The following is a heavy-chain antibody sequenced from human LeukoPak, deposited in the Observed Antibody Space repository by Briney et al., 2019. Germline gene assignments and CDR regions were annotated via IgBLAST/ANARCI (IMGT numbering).Heavy chain of an antibody. CDR1: GGSISSYY. Sequence: SETLSLTCTVSGGSISSYYWSWIRQPPGKGLEWIGYIYYSGSTNYNPSLKSRVTISVDTSKNQFSLKLSSVTAADTAVYYCARSLGMTTVTTGWFDPWGQGTLVTVSS. CDR3: ARSLGMTTVTTGWFDP. CDR2: IYYSGST. J-gene: IGHJ5*02. D-gene: IGHD4-17*01. V-gene: IGHV4-59*12.